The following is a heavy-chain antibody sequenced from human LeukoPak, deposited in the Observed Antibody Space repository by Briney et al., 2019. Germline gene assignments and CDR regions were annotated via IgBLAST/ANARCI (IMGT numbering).Heavy chain of an antibody. J-gene: IGHJ4*02. CDR1: GLTFSTYA. CDR2: ISGSGSTT. CDR3: EKDRKVFEI. V-gene: IGHV3-23*01. Sequence: GGSLRLSCEASGLTFSTYAMSWVRQAPKKGLEWVSAISGSGSTTYYTDSVRGRFTISRDNSQNTFYLQMNNLRAEDTAVYYCEKDRKVFEIWGQGTLVTVSS. D-gene: IGHD1-14*01.